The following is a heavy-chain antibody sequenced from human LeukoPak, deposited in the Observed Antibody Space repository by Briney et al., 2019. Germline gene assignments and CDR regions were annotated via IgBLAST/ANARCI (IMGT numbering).Heavy chain of an antibody. D-gene: IGHD6-13*01. V-gene: IGHV5-51*01. CDR1: EYSFATHW. CDR2: IFPTDSDT. Sequence: GESLKISCKGSEYSFATHWIGWVGQMPGKGLEWMGIIFPTDSDTSYRPSFQGQVTISADKSISTAYLQWSSLKASDTAMYYCAKMGQQLLQGAFDIWGQGTMVTVSS. J-gene: IGHJ3*02. CDR3: AKMGQQLLQGAFDI.